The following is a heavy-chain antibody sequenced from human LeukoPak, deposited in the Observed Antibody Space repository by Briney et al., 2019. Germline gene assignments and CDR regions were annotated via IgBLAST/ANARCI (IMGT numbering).Heavy chain of an antibody. CDR1: GYSISNAYY. Sequence: SETLSLTRTVSGYSISNAYYWSWIRQPPGKGLEWIGYIYYSGSTNYNPSLKSRVTISVDTSKNQFSLKLTSVTAADTAVYYCARAPGTTFDYWGHGNMVTVSS. CDR2: IYYSGST. D-gene: IGHD4-17*01. CDR3: ARAPGTTFDY. J-gene: IGHJ4*01. V-gene: IGHV4-59*08.